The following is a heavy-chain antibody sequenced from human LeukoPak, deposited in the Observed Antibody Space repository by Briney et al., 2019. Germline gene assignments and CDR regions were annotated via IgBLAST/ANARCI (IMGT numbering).Heavy chain of an antibody. J-gene: IGHJ1*01. Sequence: ASVKVSCKASGYTFTSYDINWVRQATGQGLEWMGRIIPILGIANYAQKFQGRVTITADKSTSTAYMELSSLRSEDTAVYYCARVVSYGPSEYFQHWGQGTLVTVSS. CDR2: IIPILGIA. CDR3: ARVVSYGPSEYFQH. CDR1: GYTFTSYD. D-gene: IGHD5-18*01. V-gene: IGHV1-69*04.